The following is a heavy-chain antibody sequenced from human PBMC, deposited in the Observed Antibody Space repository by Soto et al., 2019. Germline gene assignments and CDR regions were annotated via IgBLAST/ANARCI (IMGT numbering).Heavy chain of an antibody. CDR2: IGRVSTYI. CDR3: ARVTAGSGSYQIGL. J-gene: IGHJ4*02. CDR1: GFPFSSFS. D-gene: IGHD3-10*01. V-gene: IGHV3-21*02. Sequence: QLVESGGGLVKPGGSPRLSCVASGFPFSSFSLNWIRQAPGKGLEWVSSIGRVSTYIYYADSVRGRFTVSRDNAKNSVYLQMNGLTAEDSGIYYCARVTAGSGSYQIGLWGQGTLVTVSS.